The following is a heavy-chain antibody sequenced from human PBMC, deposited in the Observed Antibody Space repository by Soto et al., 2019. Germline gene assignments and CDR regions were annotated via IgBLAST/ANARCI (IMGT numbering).Heavy chain of an antibody. J-gene: IGHJ4*02. V-gene: IGHV3-74*01. Sequence: EVQLVESGGGLVQPGGSLRLPCEASGFTFSNHWIHWVRQPPGKGLLWVSRISPDGSSTNYAGSVEGRFTVSRDNARNTLFLQMNSLSVGATAEYYCVRRTSGWYGIDYWGQGTVVTVSS. CDR2: ISPDGSST. D-gene: IGHD6-13*01. CDR1: GFTFSNHW. CDR3: VRRTSGWYGIDY.